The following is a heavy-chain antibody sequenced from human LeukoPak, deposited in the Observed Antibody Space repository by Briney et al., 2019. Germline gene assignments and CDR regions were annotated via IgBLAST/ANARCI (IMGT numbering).Heavy chain of an antibody. D-gene: IGHD3-10*01. CDR1: GFTFSSYA. V-gene: IGHV3-30-3*01. CDR3: ARDSRDVLWFGELLF. CDR2: ISYDGSNK. Sequence: GGSLRLSCAASGFTFSSYAMHWVRQAPGKGLEWVAVISYDGSNKYYADSVKGRFTISRDNSKNTLYLQMNSLRAEDTAVYYCARDSRDVLWFGELLFWGQGTLVTVSS. J-gene: IGHJ4*02.